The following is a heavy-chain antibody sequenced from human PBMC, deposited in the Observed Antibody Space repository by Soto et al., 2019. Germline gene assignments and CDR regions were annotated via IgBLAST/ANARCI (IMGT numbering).Heavy chain of an antibody. CDR3: ARSPNYYYYGFDV. D-gene: IGHD3-10*01. V-gene: IGHV4-61*08. CDR1: GGSVSSGDYF. CDR2: IYYSGIT. Sequence: SETLSLTCTVSGGSVSSGDYFWSWLGHSPGKRLEWIAYIYYSGITNYNPSLKSRATISVDTSKSQVSLTLTSMTAADAALYYCARSPNYYYYGFDVWGQGTAVTVSS. J-gene: IGHJ6*02.